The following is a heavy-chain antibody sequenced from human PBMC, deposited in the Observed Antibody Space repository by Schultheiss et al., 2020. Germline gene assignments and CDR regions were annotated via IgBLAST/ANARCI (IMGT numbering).Heavy chain of an antibody. Sequence: GGSLRLSCAASGFTFSSYSMNWVRQAPGKGLEWVSSISSSSSYIYYADSVKGRFTISRDNAKNSLYLQMNSLRAEDTAVYYCARGMIFGVARDGFDYWGQGTLVTVSS. CDR2: ISSSSSYI. CDR1: GFTFSSYS. J-gene: IGHJ4*02. V-gene: IGHV3-21*01. D-gene: IGHD3-3*01. CDR3: ARGMIFGVARDGFDY.